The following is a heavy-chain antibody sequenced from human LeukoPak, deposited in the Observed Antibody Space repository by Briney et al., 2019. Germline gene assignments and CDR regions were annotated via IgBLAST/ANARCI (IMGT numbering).Heavy chain of an antibody. CDR1: GFTFDDFA. J-gene: IGHJ3*02. D-gene: IGHD1-7*01. V-gene: IGHV3-9*01. CDR3: ARDIRPFLELELTRVGAIDAFDI. CDR2: ITWNSEKI. Sequence: PGGSLRLSCETSGFTFDDFAMHWVRQGPGKGLEWVSSITWNSEKIDYAGSVKGRFTISRDNAKNSLYLQMNSLRAEDTALYYCARDIRPFLELELTRVGAIDAFDIWGQGTMVTVSS.